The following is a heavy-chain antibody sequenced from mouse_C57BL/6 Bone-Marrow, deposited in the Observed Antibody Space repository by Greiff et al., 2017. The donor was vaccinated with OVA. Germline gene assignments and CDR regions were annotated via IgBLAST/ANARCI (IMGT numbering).Heavy chain of an antibody. Sequence: EVMLVESGGGLVKPGGSLKLSCAASGFTFSSYAMSWVRQTPEKRLEWVATISDGGSYIYYPDNVTGRFTISRDNAKNNLYLQMSHLKSEDTAMYYCARDGGNSLDYWGQGTTLTVSS. CDR3: ARDGGNSLDY. J-gene: IGHJ2*01. CDR1: GFTFSSYA. CDR2: ISDGGSYI. V-gene: IGHV5-4*01.